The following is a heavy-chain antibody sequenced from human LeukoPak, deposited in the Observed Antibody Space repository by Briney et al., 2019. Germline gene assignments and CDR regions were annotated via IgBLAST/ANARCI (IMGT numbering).Heavy chain of an antibody. D-gene: IGHD1-26*01. V-gene: IGHV3-30*02. CDR3: PTDTVGGNP. CDR1: GFIFSNYG. J-gene: IGHJ5*02. CDR2: IRYDGNVK. Sequence: PGGSLRLSCVASGFIFSNYGMHWIRQAPGKGLDWVAFIRYDGNVKYYADSVKGRFTISRDNSKNTLYLQMNSLRPEDTAVYYCPTDTVGGNPWGQGTLVTVSS.